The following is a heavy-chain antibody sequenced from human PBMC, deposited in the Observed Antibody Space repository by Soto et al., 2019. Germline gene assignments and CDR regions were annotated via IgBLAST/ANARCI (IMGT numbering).Heavy chain of an antibody. Sequence: QVQLVESGGGVVQPGRSLRLSCAASGFTFSSYGMHWVRQAPGKGLEWVAVISYDGSNKYYADSVKGRFTISRDISKNALYLQMNSLRAEDTAVYYFAKDGDYYDSSGYYWGQGTLVTVAT. CDR2: ISYDGSNK. J-gene: IGHJ4*02. D-gene: IGHD3-22*01. V-gene: IGHV3-30*18. CDR1: GFTFSSYG. CDR3: AKDGDYYDSSGYY.